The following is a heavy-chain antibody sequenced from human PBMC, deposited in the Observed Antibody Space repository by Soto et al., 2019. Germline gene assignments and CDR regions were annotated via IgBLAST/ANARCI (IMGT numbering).Heavy chain of an antibody. Sequence: SETLSITCSIYSGAFRCYYWSWIRQPPGKGLEWIGEISQSGNTNYSPSPKSRVSISIDTSKKQLSLNLASVSAADTAVYYCARAPKVSGSSQTRPDFWGQGTLVTAPQ. J-gene: IGHJ4*02. CDR3: ARAPKVSGSSQTRPDF. CDR2: ISQSGNT. D-gene: IGHD6-6*01. V-gene: IGHV4-34*01. CDR1: SGAFRCYY.